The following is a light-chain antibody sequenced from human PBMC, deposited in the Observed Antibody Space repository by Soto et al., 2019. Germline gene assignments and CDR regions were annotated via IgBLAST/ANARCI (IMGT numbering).Light chain of an antibody. Sequence: QSVLTQTPSVSAAPGQRVTISCSGSSSNIGNNYVSWYQQLPGTAPKLLIFDNNVRPSGIPDRFSASKSGMSATLGITGLQTGDEADYYCGTWDSSLSAVVFGGGTKLTVL. J-gene: IGLJ2*01. V-gene: IGLV1-51*01. CDR3: GTWDSSLSAVV. CDR1: SSNIGNNY. CDR2: DNN.